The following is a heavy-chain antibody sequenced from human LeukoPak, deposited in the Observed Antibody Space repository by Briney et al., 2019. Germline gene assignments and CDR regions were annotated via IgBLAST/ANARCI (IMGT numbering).Heavy chain of an antibody. J-gene: IGHJ5*02. CDR3: ARHGSESWYSSSWYYWFDP. V-gene: IGHV4-59*08. D-gene: IGHD6-13*01. CDR1: GGSISSYY. CDR2: IYYSGST. Sequence: SETLSLTCTVSGGSISSYYWSWIRQPPGKGLEWIGYIYYSGSTNYNPSLKSRVAISVDTSKNQFSLKLSSVTAADTAVYYCARHGSESWYSSSWYYWFDPWGQGTLVTVSS.